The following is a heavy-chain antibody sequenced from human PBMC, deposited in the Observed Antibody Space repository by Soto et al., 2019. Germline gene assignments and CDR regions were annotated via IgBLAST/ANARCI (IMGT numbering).Heavy chain of an antibody. Sequence: QVQLVQSGAEVKKPGSSVKVSCKASGGTFSSYAISWVRQAPGQGLEWMGGIIPIPGTANYAQKFQGRFTITADESTSTAYMELRSLRSEDTAVYYCARSQGSSTSLEIYYYYYYGMDVWGQGTTVTVSS. CDR2: IIPIPGTA. V-gene: IGHV1-69*01. J-gene: IGHJ6*02. CDR3: ARSQGSSTSLEIYYYYYYGMDV. CDR1: GGTFSSYA. D-gene: IGHD2-2*01.